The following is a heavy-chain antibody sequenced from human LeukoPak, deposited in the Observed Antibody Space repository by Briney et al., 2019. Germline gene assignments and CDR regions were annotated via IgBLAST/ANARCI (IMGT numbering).Heavy chain of an antibody. V-gene: IGHV3-21*01. CDR2: ITSPVGHI. Sequence: GGSLRLSCAGSGFTFSSYYMIWVRQAPGKGLEWVASITSPVGHIYYADSLKGRITISRDNAKSSLYLQMNSLRAEDTAVYYCARIGAGSSRDYWGQGTLVTVSS. CDR1: GFTFSSYY. CDR3: ARIGAGSSRDY. D-gene: IGHD6-13*01. J-gene: IGHJ4*02.